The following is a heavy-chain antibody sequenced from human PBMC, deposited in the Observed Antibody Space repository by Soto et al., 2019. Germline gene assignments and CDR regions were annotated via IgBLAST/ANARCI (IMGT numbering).Heavy chain of an antibody. CDR2: IIPMFGTP. D-gene: IGHD4-17*01. CDR1: GGSVNSHA. CDR3: ARSRNVAEFNDYGGNYHGFDI. Sequence: QVQLEQSGAEVKKAGSSVKVSCKAFGGSVNSHAISWVRQAPGQGLEWMGGIIPMFGTPTYAQKFQAGVTISAEKSTKTVYLVLSSLRSEDTAVYYCARSRNVAEFNDYGGNYHGFDIWGQGTMVTVSS. V-gene: IGHV1-69*06. J-gene: IGHJ3*02.